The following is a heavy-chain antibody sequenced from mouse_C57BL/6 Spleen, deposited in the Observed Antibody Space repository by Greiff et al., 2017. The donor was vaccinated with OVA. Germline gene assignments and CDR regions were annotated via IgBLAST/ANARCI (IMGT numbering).Heavy chain of an antibody. CDR2: IYPRSGNT. Sequence: VQLQQSGAELARPGASVKLSCKASGYTFTSYGISWVKQRTGQGLEWIGEIYPRSGNTYYNEKFKCKATLTADKSSSTAYMELRSLTSEDSAVFFCARSGTTVVAPYYFDDWGQGTTLTVSS. V-gene: IGHV1-81*01. CDR1: GYTFTSYG. J-gene: IGHJ2*01. D-gene: IGHD1-1*01. CDR3: ARSGTTVVAPYYFDD.